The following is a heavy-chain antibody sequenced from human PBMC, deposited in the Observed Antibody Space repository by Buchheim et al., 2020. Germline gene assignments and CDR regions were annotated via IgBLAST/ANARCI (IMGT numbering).Heavy chain of an antibody. J-gene: IGHJ6*02. V-gene: IGHV3-33*06. CDR2: MWYDGSKK. CDR3: AKTYGDYTTAYYYYGMDA. Sequence: QVQLVESGGGVVQPGRSLRLSCAASGFTFSSYGIHWVRQAPGKGLEWVAIMWYDGSKKYYADSVKGRFTISSDTSKDTQYLQMNDLRAEDTAVYYCAKTYGDYTTAYYYYGMDAWGQGTT. CDR1: GFTFSSYG. D-gene: IGHD4-17*01.